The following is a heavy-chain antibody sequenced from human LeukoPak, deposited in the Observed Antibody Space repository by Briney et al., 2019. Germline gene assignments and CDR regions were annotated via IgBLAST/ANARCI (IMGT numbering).Heavy chain of an antibody. CDR1: GFTFSSYA. J-gene: IGHJ1*01. V-gene: IGHV3-23*01. D-gene: IGHD3-16*02. Sequence: GGSLRLSCAASGFTFSSYAMSWVRQAPGKGLEWVSAISGSGGSTYYADSVKGRFTISRDNSKNTLYLQMNSLRAEDTAVYYCAKDRYDYVWGSYRPGYFQHWGQGTLVTVSS. CDR2: ISGSGGST. CDR3: AKDRYDYVWGSYRPGYFQH.